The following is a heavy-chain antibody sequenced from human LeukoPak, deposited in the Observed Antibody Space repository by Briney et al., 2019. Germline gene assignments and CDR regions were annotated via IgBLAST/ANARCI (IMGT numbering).Heavy chain of an antibody. Sequence: GASVKVSCKASGYMFIGYYIHWVRQAPGQGLEWMGWINPNSGGTNYAQKFRGRVTMTRAPSINTAYMEAISLASDDTAVYYCARDSSITTPRGGFDIWGQGTKVTVSS. V-gene: IGHV1-2*02. D-gene: IGHD3-22*01. CDR2: INPNSGGT. CDR3: ARDSSITTPRGGFDI. J-gene: IGHJ3*02. CDR1: GYMFIGYY.